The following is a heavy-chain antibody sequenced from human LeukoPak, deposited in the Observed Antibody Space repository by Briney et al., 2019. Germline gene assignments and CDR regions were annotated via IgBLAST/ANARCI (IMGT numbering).Heavy chain of an antibody. D-gene: IGHD3-22*01. CDR1: GGTFNSYA. CDR3: ARGGYYDSSGYSSFDY. CDR2: IIPIFGTA. Sequence: SVKVSCKASGGTFNSYAISWVRQAPGQGLEWMGRIIPIFGTANYAQKFQGRVTITTDESTSTAYMELSSLRSEDTAVYYCARGGYYDSSGYSSFDYWGQGTLVTVSS. J-gene: IGHJ4*02. V-gene: IGHV1-69*05.